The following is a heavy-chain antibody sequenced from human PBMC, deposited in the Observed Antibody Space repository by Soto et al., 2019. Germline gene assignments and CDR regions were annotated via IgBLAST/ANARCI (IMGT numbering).Heavy chain of an antibody. V-gene: IGHV4-31*03. CDR1: GGSISSGGYY. CDR2: IYYSGST. Sequence: SETLSLTCTVSGGSISSGGYYWSWIRQHPGKGLEWIGYIYYSGSTYYNPSLKSRVTISVDTSKNQFSLKLSSVTAADTAVYYCARVGDDSSGYYYWYFDLWGRGTLVTVS. CDR3: ARVGDDSSGYYYWYFDL. J-gene: IGHJ2*01. D-gene: IGHD3-22*01.